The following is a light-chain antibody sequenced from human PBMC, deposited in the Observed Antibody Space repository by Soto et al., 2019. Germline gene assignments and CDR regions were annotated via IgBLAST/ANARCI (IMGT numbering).Light chain of an antibody. V-gene: IGKV1-5*03. CDR2: KAS. CDR3: QQYNDNWT. CDR1: QSISSW. J-gene: IGKJ1*01. Sequence: DIQMTQSPSTLSASVGDRVTITCRASQSISSWLAWYQQKPGTAPKLLIYKASTLQSGVPPRFSGSGSGTEFTLTFGSLQPDDSATYYCQQYNDNWTFGQGTKVE.